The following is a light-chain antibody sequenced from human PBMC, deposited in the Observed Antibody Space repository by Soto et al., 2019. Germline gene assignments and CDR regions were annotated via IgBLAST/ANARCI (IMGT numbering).Light chain of an antibody. CDR2: SNN. CDR1: SSNIGSNT. CDR3: AAWDDSLNGAV. V-gene: IGLV1-44*01. Sequence: QSVLTQPPSASGTPGQRVTISCSGSSSNIGSNTVNWYQQLPGPAPKLLIYSNNQRPSRVPDRFSGSKSGTSASLAISGLQAEDEADYYCAAWDDSLNGAVFGGGTQLTVL. J-gene: IGLJ7*01.